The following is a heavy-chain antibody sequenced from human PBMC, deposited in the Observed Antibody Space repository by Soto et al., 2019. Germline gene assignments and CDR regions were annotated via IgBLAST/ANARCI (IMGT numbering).Heavy chain of an antibody. CDR3: AKAPELLLLLDFDY. J-gene: IGHJ4*02. CDR1: EVTVCSYA. D-gene: IGHD2-15*01. V-gene: IGHV3-23*01. CDR2: ISGSGGST. Sequence: HGGSPRICCAACEVTVCSYAMGGVRQEPGKGLEWVSAISGSGGSTYYADSVKGRFTISRDNSKNTLYLQMNSLRAEDTAVYYCAKAPELLLLLDFDYWGQGTLVTVSS.